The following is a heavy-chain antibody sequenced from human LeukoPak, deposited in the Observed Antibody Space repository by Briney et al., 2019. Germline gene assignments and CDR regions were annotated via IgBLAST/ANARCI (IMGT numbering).Heavy chain of an antibody. CDR1: GYTFTGYY. CDR2: INPNSGGT. CDR3: ARTKSTYYYDSSGYDAFDI. D-gene: IGHD3-22*01. Sequence: ASVTVSCKASGYTFTGYYLHWVRKAHGQGMELKWWINPNSGGTNYEQKFQGKVTMTRETSISTAYMDLSRLRSDDTAVYYCARTKSTYYYDSSGYDAFDIWGQGTMVTVSS. J-gene: IGHJ3*02. V-gene: IGHV1-2*02.